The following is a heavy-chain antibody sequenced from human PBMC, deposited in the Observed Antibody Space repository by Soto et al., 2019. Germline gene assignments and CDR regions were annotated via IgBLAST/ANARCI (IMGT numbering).Heavy chain of an antibody. Sequence: ASVKVSCKASGYTFTIYGIHWVRQTPGQRLEWMGWSNAGNGKTKYSQDLQGRVTFTRDTSANTAYMDLSSLRSEDTAVYYCARDSRNSYGLYYFDYWGPGTLVTVSS. V-gene: IGHV1-3*01. CDR3: ARDSRNSYGLYYFDY. CDR1: GYTFTIYG. J-gene: IGHJ4*02. D-gene: IGHD5-18*01. CDR2: SNAGNGKT.